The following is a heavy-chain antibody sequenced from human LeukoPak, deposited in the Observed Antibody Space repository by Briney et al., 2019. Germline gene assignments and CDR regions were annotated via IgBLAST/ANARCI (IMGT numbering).Heavy chain of an antibody. CDR3: VKNSGWYCLDY. D-gene: IGHD6-13*01. J-gene: IGHJ4*02. CDR2: ITSSSSTI. Sequence: SLRLXXAASXFTFNSYAMNWVRQAPGKGLEWVSYITSSSSTIYYADSVKGRLTLSRDNAKNSLFLQMNSLRAEDTAVYYCVKNSGWYCLDYWGQGTLVTVSS. CDR1: XFTFNSYA. V-gene: IGHV3-48*04.